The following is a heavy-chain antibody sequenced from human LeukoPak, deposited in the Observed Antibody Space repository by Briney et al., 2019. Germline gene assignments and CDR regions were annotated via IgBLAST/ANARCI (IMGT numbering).Heavy chain of an antibody. D-gene: IGHD2-2*01. J-gene: IGHJ4*02. CDR2: ISGSSSYI. CDR1: GFTFSSYS. V-gene: IGHV3-21*01. CDR3: ARGDYCSSTSCSPPDH. Sequence: GGSLRLSCAASGFTFSSYSMNWVRQAPGKGLEWVSSISGSSSYIYYADSVKGRFTISRDNAKNSLYLQMNSLRAEDTAVYYCARGDYCSSTSCSPPDHWGQGTLVIVSS.